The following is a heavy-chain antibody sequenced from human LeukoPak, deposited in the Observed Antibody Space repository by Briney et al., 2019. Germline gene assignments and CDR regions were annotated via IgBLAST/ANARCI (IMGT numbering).Heavy chain of an antibody. V-gene: IGHV1-2*02. CDR1: GYTFTGYY. CDR2: INPDSGGT. D-gene: IGHD1-26*01. J-gene: IGHJ3*02. Sequence: GASVKVSCKASGYTFTGYYMQWVRQAPGQGLEWMGWINPDSGGTNYAQNFQDRVTMTRDTSINTAYMELSRLTSDDTAVYYCARVNRASGSYYVPLDAFDIWGQGTMVTVSS. CDR3: ARVNRASGSYYVPLDAFDI.